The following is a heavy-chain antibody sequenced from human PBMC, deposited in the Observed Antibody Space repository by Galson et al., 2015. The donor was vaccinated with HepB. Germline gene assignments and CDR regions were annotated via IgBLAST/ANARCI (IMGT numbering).Heavy chain of an antibody. J-gene: IGHJ4*02. CDR2: IWFDGSNA. V-gene: IGHV3-33*01. CDR3: VRDVARAGGDLFDK. D-gene: IGHD2-15*01. CDR1: GFTFGSHA. Sequence: SLRLSCAASGFTFGSHAMHWVRQAPGKGLEWVALIWFDGSNAFYGASVRGRFTISRDNSKDTVYLEMNGLGVEDTAVYFCVRDVARAGGDLFDKWGLGTLVTVSS.